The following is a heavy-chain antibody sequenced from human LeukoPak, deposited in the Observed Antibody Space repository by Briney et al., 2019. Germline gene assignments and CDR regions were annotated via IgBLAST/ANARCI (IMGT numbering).Heavy chain of an antibody. J-gene: IGHJ4*02. D-gene: IGHD5-12*01. CDR3: ARGEWLRLPCDY. CDR2: ISSSSSYI. V-gene: IGHV3-21*01. Sequence: PGGSLRLSCAASGFTFSSYSMNWVRQAPGKGLEWVSSISSSSSYIYYADSVKGRFTISRDNAKNSLYLQMNSLRAEDTAVYYCARGEWLRLPCDYWGQGTLVTVSS. CDR1: GFTFSSYS.